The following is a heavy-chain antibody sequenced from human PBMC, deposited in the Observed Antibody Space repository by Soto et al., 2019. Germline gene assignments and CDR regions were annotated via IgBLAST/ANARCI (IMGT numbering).Heavy chain of an antibody. V-gene: IGHV3-48*01. CDR2: ISLSSSTI. Sequence: EVQLVESGGGLVQPGGSLRLSCAASGFTFSSYNMNWVRQAPGKGLEWISDISLSSSTISYADSVKARVTISSDNAKNSQYLQMNSLPAADTAVYYRARESRNYNNFLDVRAKGTTVTVSS. J-gene: IGHJ6*03. CDR3: ARESRNYNNFLDV. CDR1: GFTFSSYN.